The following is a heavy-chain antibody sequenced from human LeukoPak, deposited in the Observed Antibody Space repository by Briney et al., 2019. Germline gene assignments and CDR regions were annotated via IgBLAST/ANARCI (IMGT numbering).Heavy chain of an antibody. CDR1: GFTVSSNS. CDR2: IYSDNT. D-gene: IGHD3-9*01. J-gene: IGHJ4*02. CDR3: AKDRRRDDVLTGSFSD. Sequence: SGGSLRLSCTVSGFTVSSNSMSWVRQAPGKGLEWVSFIYSDNTHYSDSVKGRFTISRDNSKNTLYLQMNSLRAEDTAVYNCAKDRRRDDVLTGSFSDWGQGTLVTVSS. V-gene: IGHV3-66*03.